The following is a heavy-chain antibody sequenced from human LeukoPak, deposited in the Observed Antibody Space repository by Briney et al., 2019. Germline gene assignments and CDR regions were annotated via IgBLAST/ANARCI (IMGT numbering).Heavy chain of an antibody. V-gene: IGHV1-69*04. J-gene: IGHJ4*02. D-gene: IGHD2-21*01. CDR3: TIIPNVILFTHYFEY. Sequence: SVKVSCKASGGTFSSYAINWVRQAPGQGLEWMGRIIPILGIANYAQKFQGRVTITADEPTRTAYMELTYVRSDDTAVYYCTIIPNVILFTHYFEYWGQGTLVTVSS. CDR2: IIPILGIA. CDR1: GGTFSSYA.